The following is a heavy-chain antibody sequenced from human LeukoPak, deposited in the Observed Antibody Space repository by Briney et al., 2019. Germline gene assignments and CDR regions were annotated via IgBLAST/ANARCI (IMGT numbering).Heavy chain of an antibody. CDR1: GYTFTSYD. D-gene: IGHD1-26*01. J-gene: IGHJ6*03. CDR3: ARSRGSYSDYYCYMDV. V-gene: IGHV1-8*01. CDR2: MYPNSGNT. Sequence: ASVKVSCKASGYTFTSYDINWVRQATGQGLECMGWMYPNSGNTGYAQKFQGRATMTRNTSISTAYMELSSLRSQDTAVYYCARSRGSYSDYYCYMDVWGKGTTVTVSS.